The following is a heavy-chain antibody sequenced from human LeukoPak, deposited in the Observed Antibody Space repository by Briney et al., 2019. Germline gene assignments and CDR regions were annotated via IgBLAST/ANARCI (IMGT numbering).Heavy chain of an antibody. V-gene: IGHV4-4*02. Sequence: SETLSLTCAVSGVSISSNNRWSGVRQPPGEGLEWIDKIYHSGSTNYNQSLKSRVTISVDNSKNQLSLELSSVSAPDTAVFYCARDGEGGSVTWRYWYFDLWGRGTLVTVSS. J-gene: IGHJ2*01. CDR1: GVSISSNNR. CDR3: ARDGEGGSVTWRYWYFDL. CDR2: IYHSGST. D-gene: IGHD3-10*01.